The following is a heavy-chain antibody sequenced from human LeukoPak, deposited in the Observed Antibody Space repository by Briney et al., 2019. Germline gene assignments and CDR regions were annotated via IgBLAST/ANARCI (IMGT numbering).Heavy chain of an antibody. CDR2: IYTSGST. CDR1: GGSISSGSYY. Sequence: SETLSLTCTVSGGSISSGSYYWSWIRQPAGKGLEWIGRIYTSGSTNYNPSLKSRVTISVDTSKNQFSLKLSSVTAADTAVYYCARTPFLFGVGILWFDPWGQGTLVTVSS. CDR3: ARTPFLFGVGILWFDP. D-gene: IGHD3-3*01. V-gene: IGHV4-61*02. J-gene: IGHJ5*02.